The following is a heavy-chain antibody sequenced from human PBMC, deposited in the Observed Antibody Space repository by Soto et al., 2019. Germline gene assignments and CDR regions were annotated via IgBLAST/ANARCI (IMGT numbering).Heavy chain of an antibody. V-gene: IGHV2-5*02. CDR2: IYWDDDK. J-gene: IGHJ4*02. CDR1: GFSLSTSGVG. D-gene: IGHD4-17*01. CDR3: AHRQRTVYFDY. Sequence: QITLKESGPTLVKPTQTLTLTCTFSGFSLSTSGVGVGWIRQPPGKALEWLALIYWDDDKRYSPSLKSRLTITADTSKNQVVLTLTNMDPVDTATYYCAHRQRTVYFDYWGQGTLVTVSS.